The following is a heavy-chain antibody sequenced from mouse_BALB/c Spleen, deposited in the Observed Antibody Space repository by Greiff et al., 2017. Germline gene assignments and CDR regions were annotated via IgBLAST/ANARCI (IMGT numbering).Heavy chain of an antibody. CDR1: GFSLTSYD. CDR3: VRRGDYAMDY. V-gene: IGHV2-9-2*01. CDR2: ICTGGGT. J-gene: IGHJ4*01. Sequence: LVESGPGLVAPSQSLSITCTVSGFSLTSYDISWIRQPPGKGLEWLGVICTGGGTNYNSAFMSRLSISKDNSKSQVFLKMNSLQTDDTAIYYCVRRGDYAMDYWGQGTSVTVSS.